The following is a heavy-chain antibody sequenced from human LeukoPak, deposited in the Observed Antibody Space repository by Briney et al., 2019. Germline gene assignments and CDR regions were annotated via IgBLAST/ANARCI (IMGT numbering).Heavy chain of an antibody. CDR3: ARVDGGYCSGGGCYANRFDP. D-gene: IGHD2-15*01. CDR2: MYYSGSP. V-gene: IGHV4-59*01. CDR1: GGSITTYY. Sequence: PSETLSLTCTVSGGSITTYYWSWIRQLPGKGLEWIAYMYYSGSPSYNPSLKSRVTMSVDTSNNQFSLKLSSVTAADTAVYYCARVDGGYCSGGGCYANRFDPWGQGTLVTVSS. J-gene: IGHJ5*02.